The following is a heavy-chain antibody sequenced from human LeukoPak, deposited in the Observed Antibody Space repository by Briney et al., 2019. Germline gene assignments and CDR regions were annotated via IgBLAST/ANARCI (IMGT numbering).Heavy chain of an antibody. CDR3: ARSTMIALFDY. V-gene: IGHV4-4*09. CDR2: IYTSGST. J-gene: IGHJ4*02. Sequence: PSETLSLTCTVSGGSFSSYYWSWIRQPPGKGLQCIGYIYTSGSTNYNPSLKSRVTISVDTSKNQFSLKLSSVTAADTAVYYRARSTMIALFDYWGQGTLVTVSS. CDR1: GGSFSSYY. D-gene: IGHD3-22*01.